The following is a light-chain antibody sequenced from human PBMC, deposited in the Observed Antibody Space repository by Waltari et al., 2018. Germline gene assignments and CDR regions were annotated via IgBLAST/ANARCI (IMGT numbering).Light chain of an antibody. V-gene: IGKV2-40*01. CDR2: GGS. J-gene: IGKJ1*01. CDR1: QSLLHTDGNTY. Sequence: DIVMTQTPLPLTVTPGKPASISCSSSQSLLHTDGNTYLDWYRQKPGQSPQLLVYGGSSRASGVPDRFSGTGSGTDFTLRISKVEADDVGVYYCMQHKALPWTFGQGTEVEIK. CDR3: MQHKALPWT.